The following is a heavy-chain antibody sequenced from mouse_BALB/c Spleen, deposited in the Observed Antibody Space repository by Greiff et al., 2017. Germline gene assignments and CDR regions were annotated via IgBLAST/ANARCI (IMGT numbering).Heavy chain of an antibody. J-gene: IGHJ3*01. CDR1: GFNIKDYY. Sequence: VQLQQSGAELVRSGASVKLSCTASGFNIKDYYMHWVKQRPEQGLEWIGWIDPENGDTEYAPKFQGKATMTADTSSNTAYLQLSSLTSEDTAVYYCNAWGNYGFEYWGQGTLVTVSA. D-gene: IGHD2-1*01. CDR2: IDPENGDT. CDR3: NAWGNYGFEY. V-gene: IGHV14-4*02.